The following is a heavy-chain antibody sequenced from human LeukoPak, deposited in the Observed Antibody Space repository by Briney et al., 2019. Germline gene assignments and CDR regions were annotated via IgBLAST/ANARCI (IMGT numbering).Heavy chain of an antibody. D-gene: IGHD6-13*01. CDR3: AKEGSAAAGISWYYYYYMDV. J-gene: IGHJ6*03. CDR2: ISGSGGST. Sequence: GGSLRLSCAASGFTFSSYGMSWVRQAPGKGLEWVSAISGSGGSTYYADSVKGRFTISRDNSKNTLYLQMNSLRAEDTAVYYCAKEGSAAAGISWYYYYYMDVWGKGTTVTISS. V-gene: IGHV3-23*01. CDR1: GFTFSSYG.